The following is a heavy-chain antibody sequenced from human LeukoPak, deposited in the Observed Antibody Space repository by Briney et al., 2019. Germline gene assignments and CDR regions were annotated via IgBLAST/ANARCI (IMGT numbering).Heavy chain of an antibody. D-gene: IGHD5-24*01. Sequence: GGSLRLSCEASGFTFGTFWMSWVRQAPGKGLQWVSAISGSGGSTHYADSVKGRFTISRDNSKNTLYLQMTSLRAEDTAVYYCAKVSVADGYNYGSFDYWGQGTLVTVSS. J-gene: IGHJ4*02. V-gene: IGHV3-23*01. CDR1: GFTFGTFW. CDR2: ISGSGGST. CDR3: AKVSVADGYNYGSFDY.